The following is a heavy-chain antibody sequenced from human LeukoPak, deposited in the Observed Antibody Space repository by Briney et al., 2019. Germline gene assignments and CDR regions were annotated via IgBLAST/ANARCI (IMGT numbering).Heavy chain of an antibody. J-gene: IGHJ4*02. CDR3: ANWIEIYY. CDR1: GFTFSSSW. D-gene: IGHD2-2*03. V-gene: IGHV3-74*01. CDR2: INGDGSSI. Sequence: PGGSLRLSCAASGFTFSSSWMSWVRQAPGKGLVWVSRINGDGSSINYADSVKGRFTISRDNAKNTLYLQMNSLRTEDTAVYYCANWIEIYYWGQGTLVTVAS.